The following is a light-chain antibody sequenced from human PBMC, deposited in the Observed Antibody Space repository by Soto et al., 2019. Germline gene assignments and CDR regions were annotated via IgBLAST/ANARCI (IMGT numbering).Light chain of an antibody. J-gene: IGLJ1*01. CDR3: CSYVTTREI. CDR2: DGT. CDR1: SSDVDDYRY. V-gene: IGLV2-11*01. Sequence: QSVLAQPRSVSGSPGQLLTIPCTRTSSDVDDYRYHSWYQHYPGTAPKSVIYDGTTRPSGGPDVFSGSNSGHTASLTISGLLAEDEADYYCCSYVTTREIFGTGTKVT.